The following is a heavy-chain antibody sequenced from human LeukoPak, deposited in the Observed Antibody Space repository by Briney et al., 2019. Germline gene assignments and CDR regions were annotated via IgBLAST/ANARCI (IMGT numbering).Heavy chain of an antibody. D-gene: IGHD2-21*01. V-gene: IGHV3-21*06. CDR2: ISMSSTYT. CDR1: GFTFSTYA. CDR3: ARDDSTDAFDI. Sequence: GGSLRFSCAASGFTFSTYAFNWVRQAPGKGLEWVSSISMSSTYTYYRDSVKGRFTISRDNAKNSLYLQMNSLRAEDTGVYYCARDDSTDAFDIWGQGTMVTVSS. J-gene: IGHJ3*02.